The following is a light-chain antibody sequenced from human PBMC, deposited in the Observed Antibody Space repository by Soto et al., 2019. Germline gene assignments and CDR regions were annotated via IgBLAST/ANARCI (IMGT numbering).Light chain of an antibody. CDR1: SSDVGGFDF. CDR2: YVT. Sequence: QSALTQPASVSGSPGQSITISCTGTSSDVGGFDFVSWYQQYPGKAPKLIISYVTNRPSGISNRFSGSKSGNTASLTISGLQAEDEADYYCISYASSTTLWVFGTGTKLTVL. CDR3: ISYASSTTLWV. V-gene: IGLV2-14*01. J-gene: IGLJ1*01.